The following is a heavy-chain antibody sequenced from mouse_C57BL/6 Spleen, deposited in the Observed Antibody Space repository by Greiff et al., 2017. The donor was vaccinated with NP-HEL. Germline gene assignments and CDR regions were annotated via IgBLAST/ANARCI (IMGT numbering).Heavy chain of an antibody. V-gene: IGHV5-6*01. J-gene: IGHJ2*01. Sequence: EVQGVESGGDLVKPGGSLKLSCAASGFTFSSYGMSWVRQTPDKRLEWVATISSGGSYTYYPDSVKGRFTISRDNAKNTLYLQMSSLKSEDTAMYYCASTLANWDYFDYWGQGTTLTVSS. CDR1: GFTFSSYG. CDR2: ISSGGSYT. D-gene: IGHD4-1*01. CDR3: ASTLANWDYFDY.